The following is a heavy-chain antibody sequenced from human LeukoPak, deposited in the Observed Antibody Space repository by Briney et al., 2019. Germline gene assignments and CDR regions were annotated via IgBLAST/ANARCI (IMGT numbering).Heavy chain of an antibody. CDR1: GFTFSSYS. J-gene: IGHJ4*02. D-gene: IGHD3-22*01. CDR2: ISSSSSYV. Sequence: GGSLRLSCAASGFTFSSYSMNWVRQAPGKGLEWVSSISSSSSYVYYADSVKGRFTISRDNAKNSLYLQMNSLRAEDTAVYYCARDLGSSTTMIVIWSEGGFDYWGQGTLVTVSS. V-gene: IGHV3-21*01. CDR3: ARDLGSSTTMIVIWSEGGFDY.